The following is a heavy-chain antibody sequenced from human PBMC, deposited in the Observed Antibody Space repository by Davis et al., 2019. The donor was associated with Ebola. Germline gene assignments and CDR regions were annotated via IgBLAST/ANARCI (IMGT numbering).Heavy chain of an antibody. J-gene: IGHJ6*02. V-gene: IGHV3-30-3*01. CDR3: ARNYDFWSGYYYGMDV. Sequence: GGSLSLSCAASGFTSSSYAMPWVRQAPGKGLEWVAVISYDGSNKYYADSVKGRFTISRDNSKNTLYLQMNSLRAEDTAVYYCARNYDFWSGYYYGMDVWGQGTTVTVSS. D-gene: IGHD3-3*01. CDR2: ISYDGSNK. CDR1: GFTSSSYA.